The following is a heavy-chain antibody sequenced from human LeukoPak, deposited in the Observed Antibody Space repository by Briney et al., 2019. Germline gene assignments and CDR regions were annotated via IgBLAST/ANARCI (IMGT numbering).Heavy chain of an antibody. CDR2: IYYSGST. CDR1: GGSISSYY. V-gene: IGHV4-59*08. J-gene: IGHJ3*01. Sequence: SETLSLTCTVSGGSISSYYWSWIRQPPGKGLEWIGYIYYSGSTNYNPSLKSRVAISVDTSKNQFSLKLSSVTAADTAVYYCASCPLEDTATAPRLWGQGTMVTVSS. CDR3: ASCPLEDTATAPRL. D-gene: IGHD5-18*01.